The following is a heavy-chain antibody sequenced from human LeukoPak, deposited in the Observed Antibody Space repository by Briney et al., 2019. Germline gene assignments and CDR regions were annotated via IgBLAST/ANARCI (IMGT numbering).Heavy chain of an antibody. CDR3: ASYYDSSGQSYFDY. Sequence: SETLSLTCTVSGGSISSYYWSWIRQPPGKGLEWIGYISYSGSTNYNPSLKSRVTISVDTSKNQFSLKLSSVTAADTAVYYCASYYDSSGQSYFDYWGQGTLVTVSS. CDR1: GGSISSYY. V-gene: IGHV4-59*08. CDR2: ISYSGST. D-gene: IGHD3-22*01. J-gene: IGHJ4*02.